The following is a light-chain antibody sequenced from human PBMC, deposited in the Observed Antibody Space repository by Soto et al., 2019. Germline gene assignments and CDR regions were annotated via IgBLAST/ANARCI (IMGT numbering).Light chain of an antibody. CDR1: SSHIGNNY. V-gene: IGLV1-51*01. Sequence: QSVLTQPPSVSAAPGQKVTISCSGSSSHIGNNYVSWYQQLPGTAPKLLIYDSNKRPSGIPDRFSGSKSGTSATLDITGLQTGDEADYYCATWDSSLTGEVFGGGTKLTVL. J-gene: IGLJ2*01. CDR3: ATWDSSLTGEV. CDR2: DSN.